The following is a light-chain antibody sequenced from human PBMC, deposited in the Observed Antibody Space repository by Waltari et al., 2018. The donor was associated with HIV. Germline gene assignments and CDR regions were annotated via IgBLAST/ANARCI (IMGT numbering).Light chain of an antibody. Sequence: QSVLTQPPSASGTPGQRVTISCSGSSSNIGSNTVNWYQQLPGTAPKLLVYNNDQRPSGVPDRFSGSKSGTSASLAISGLQSEVEADYYCATWDDSLNGHVVFGGGTKLTVL. J-gene: IGLJ2*01. CDR1: SSNIGSNT. V-gene: IGLV1-44*01. CDR2: NND. CDR3: ATWDDSLNGHVV.